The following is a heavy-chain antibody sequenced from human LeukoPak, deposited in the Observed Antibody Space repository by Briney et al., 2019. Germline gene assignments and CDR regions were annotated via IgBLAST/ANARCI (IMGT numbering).Heavy chain of an antibody. CDR3: ARGQTRWYFDL. V-gene: IGHV3-53*01. CDR1: GITVSSNY. CDR2: IYSCGST. J-gene: IGHJ2*01. Sequence: PGGSLRLSWAASGITVSSNYMSWVRQAPGKGPEWLSVIYSCGSTFYADSVKGRFTISRDNSKNMLYLQMNSLRAEDTAVYYCARGQTRWYFDLWGRGTLVAVSS.